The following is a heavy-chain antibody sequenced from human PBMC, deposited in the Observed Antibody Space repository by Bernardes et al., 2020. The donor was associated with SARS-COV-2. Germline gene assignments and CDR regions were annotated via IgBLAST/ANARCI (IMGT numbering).Heavy chain of an antibody. V-gene: IGHV3-21*01. J-gene: IGHJ4*02. Sequence: VWSLSLSCVASGFTFSDYSMNWVRQAPGKGLEWVSSISSSSSYIYYADSVKGRFTISRDNAKNSLYLQMNSLRAEDTAVYYCAREVVATICGCWCDGGQGAMVTHAS. D-gene: IGHD5-12*01. CDR1: GFTFSDYS. CDR3: AREVVATICGCWCD. CDR2: ISSSSSYI.